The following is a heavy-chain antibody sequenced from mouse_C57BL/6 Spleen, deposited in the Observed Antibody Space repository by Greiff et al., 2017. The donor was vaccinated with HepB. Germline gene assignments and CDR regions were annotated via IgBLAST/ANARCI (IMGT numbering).Heavy chain of an antibody. CDR1: GYTFTDYE. D-gene: IGHD2-4*01. CDR2: IDPETGGT. CDR3: TSSYDSFAY. J-gene: IGHJ3*01. Sequence: VQLVESGAELVRPGASVTLSCKASGYTFTDYEMHWVKQTPVHGLEWIGAIDPETGGTAYNQKFKGKAILTADKSSSTAYMELRSLTSEDSAVYYCTSSYDSFAYWGQGTLVTVSA. V-gene: IGHV1-15*01.